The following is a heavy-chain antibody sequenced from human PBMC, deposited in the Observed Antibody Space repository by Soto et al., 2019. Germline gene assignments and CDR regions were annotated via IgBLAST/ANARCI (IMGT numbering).Heavy chain of an antibody. V-gene: IGHV3-30*03. CDR1: GLTLSSYG. Sequence: QVQLVESGGGEVQPGRSLRLSCAASGLTLSSYGMHWVRQPPGKGLEWVAGISYDGSKKYYAESVRGRFTISRDNYKNTVYLQMNRMRIEETAVYYCARESDFRMVREIIMDDFDYWGQGTLVTVSS. D-gene: IGHD3-10*01. CDR3: ARESDFRMVREIIMDDFDY. J-gene: IGHJ4*02. CDR2: ISYDGSKK.